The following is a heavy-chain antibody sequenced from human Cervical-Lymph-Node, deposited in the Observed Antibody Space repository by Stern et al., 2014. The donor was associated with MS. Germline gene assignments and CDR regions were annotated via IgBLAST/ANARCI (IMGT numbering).Heavy chain of an antibody. J-gene: IGHJ4*02. Sequence: QVQLVQSGTKMQKPGASVKVSCKASGYTFTAFFIHWVRQVPGQGLEWMGRLNPNGDDPTYAQTCQDRVTLSRDTSIGTAYLELSRLTSADTAVYYCAREATRIVVGIDYWGQGTQVIVSS. V-gene: IGHV1-2*06. CDR1: GYTFTAFF. CDR3: AREATRIVVGIDY. CDR2: LNPNGDDP. D-gene: IGHD3-22*01.